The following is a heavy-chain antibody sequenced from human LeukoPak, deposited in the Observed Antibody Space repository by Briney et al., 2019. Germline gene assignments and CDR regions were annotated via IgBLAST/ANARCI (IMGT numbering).Heavy chain of an antibody. CDR3: ARDYTMTHASDI. V-gene: IGHV4-59*01. J-gene: IGHJ3*02. Sequence: SETLSLTCTVSGGSMSDYYWSWIRQPPGKGLEWIGYIYYTGTTNYNPSLRGRVIISIDTSKNQFSLKLSSVTAADTALYYCARDYTMTHASDIWGQGTLVTVSS. D-gene: IGHD3-22*01. CDR1: GGSMSDYY. CDR2: IYYTGTT.